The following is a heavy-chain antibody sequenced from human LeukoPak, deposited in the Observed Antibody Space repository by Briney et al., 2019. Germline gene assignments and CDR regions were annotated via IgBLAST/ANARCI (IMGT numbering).Heavy chain of an antibody. CDR1: GFTFSSYW. CDR2: IKQDGSEK. V-gene: IGHV3-7*03. J-gene: IGHJ4*02. D-gene: IGHD3-9*01. Sequence: GGSLRLSCAASGFTFSSYWMSWVRQAPGKGLEWVANIKQDGSEKYYVDSVKGRFTISRDNAKNSLYLQMNSLRAEDTAVYYCARDGVYYDILTGSPSLYFDYRGQGTLVTVSS. CDR3: ARDGVYYDILTGSPSLYFDY.